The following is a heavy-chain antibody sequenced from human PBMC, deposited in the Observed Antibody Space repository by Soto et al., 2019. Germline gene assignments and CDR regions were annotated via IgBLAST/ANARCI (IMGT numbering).Heavy chain of an antibody. V-gene: IGHV2-26*01. J-gene: IGHJ4*02. CDR2: ILSDVEQ. D-gene: IGHD3-10*01. CDR3: ARISGRFGASHFEF. CDR1: GFSLTNVQKG. Sequence: QVTLKESGPVLVQATETLTLTCNVSGFSLTNVQKGVAWIRQPPGKALEWLAHILSDVEQSYKSSLKKRLTISQDTSKRQVVLVMTNVEPVDTATYYCARISGRFGASHFEFWGQGSSVIVSS.